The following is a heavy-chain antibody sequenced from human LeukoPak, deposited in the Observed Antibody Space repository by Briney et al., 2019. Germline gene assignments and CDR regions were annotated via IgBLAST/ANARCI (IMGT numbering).Heavy chain of an antibody. Sequence: SVKVSCKASGGTFSSYAISWVRQAPGQGLEWMGGIIPIFGTANYAQKFQGRVTITADESTSTAYMELSSLRSEDTTVYYCARDGPRVGATSAYAFDIWGQGTMVTISS. J-gene: IGHJ3*02. CDR3: ARDGPRVGATSAYAFDI. V-gene: IGHV1-69*13. CDR2: IIPIFGTA. D-gene: IGHD1-26*01. CDR1: GGTFSSYA.